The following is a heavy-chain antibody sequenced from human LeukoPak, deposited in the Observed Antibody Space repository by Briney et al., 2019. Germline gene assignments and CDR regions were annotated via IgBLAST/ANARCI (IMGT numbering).Heavy chain of an antibody. CDR3: ASERPSSSWYDY. J-gene: IGHJ4*02. Sequence: GGSLRLSCAASGFTFSSYWITWVRQAPGKGLEWVANIKGDGSEKYYVDSVKGRFTISRDSAKNSLFLQMNSLRAEDTAVYYCASERPSSSWYDYWGLGTLVTVSS. D-gene: IGHD6-13*01. V-gene: IGHV3-7*01. CDR1: GFTFSSYW. CDR2: IKGDGSEK.